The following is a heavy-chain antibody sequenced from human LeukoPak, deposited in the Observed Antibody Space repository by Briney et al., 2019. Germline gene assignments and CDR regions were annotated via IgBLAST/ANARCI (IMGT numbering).Heavy chain of an antibody. Sequence: SETLSLTCAVYGGSFSDYYWSWIRQPPGKGLEWIGEINHSGSTNYNPSLKSRVTISVDTSKNQFSLKLSSVTAADTAVYYCARGGIVVVVAATGPRGWYFDLWGRGTLVTVSS. J-gene: IGHJ2*01. D-gene: IGHD2-15*01. CDR2: INHSGST. CDR1: GGSFSDYY. CDR3: ARGGIVVVVAATGPRGWYFDL. V-gene: IGHV4-34*01.